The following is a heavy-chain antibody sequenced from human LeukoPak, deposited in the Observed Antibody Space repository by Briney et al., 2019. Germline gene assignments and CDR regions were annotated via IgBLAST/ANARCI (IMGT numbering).Heavy chain of an antibody. CDR3: AREREDLYGWTGY. Sequence: GGCLRLSCAASGXXFSXYSXXXVXQXPXXXLEWVSYISGSSSTIYYADSVKGRFTISRDNAKNSLYLQMNSLRDEDTAVYYCAREREDLYGWTGYWGQGTLVTVP. CDR1: GXXFSXYS. J-gene: IGHJ4*02. D-gene: IGHD3-10*01. V-gene: IGHV3-48*02. CDR2: ISGSSSTI.